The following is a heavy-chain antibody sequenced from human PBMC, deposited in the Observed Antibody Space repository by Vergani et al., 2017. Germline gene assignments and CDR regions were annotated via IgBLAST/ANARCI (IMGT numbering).Heavy chain of an antibody. D-gene: IGHD3-22*01. V-gene: IGHV3-30*18. CDR2: ISYDGSNK. CDR3: AKPLVGITMIVVAFDY. Sequence: QVQLVQSGGGVVQPGRSLRLSCAASGFTFSSYGMHWVRQAPGKGLEWVAVISYDGSNKYYADSVKGRFTISRDNSKNTLYLQMNSLRAADTAVYYCAKPLVGITMIVVAFDYWGQGTLVTVSS. J-gene: IGHJ4*02. CDR1: GFTFSSYG.